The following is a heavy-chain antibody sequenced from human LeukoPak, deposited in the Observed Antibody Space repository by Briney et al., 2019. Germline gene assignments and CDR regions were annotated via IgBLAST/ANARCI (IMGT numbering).Heavy chain of an antibody. CDR3: AGCERARRWNYDFWSGYCDY. J-gene: IGHJ4*02. Sequence: SETLSLTCTVSGGSISSSSYYWGWIRQPPGKGLEWIGSIYYSGSTYYNPSLKSRVTISVDTSKNQFSLKLSSVTAADTAVYYCAGCERARRWNYDFWSGYCDYWGQGTLVTVSS. V-gene: IGHV4-39*07. D-gene: IGHD3-3*01. CDR1: GGSISSSSYY. CDR2: IYYSGST.